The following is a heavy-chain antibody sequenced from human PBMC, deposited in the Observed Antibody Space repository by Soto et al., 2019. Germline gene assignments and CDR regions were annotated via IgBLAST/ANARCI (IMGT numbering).Heavy chain of an antibody. CDR1: GFFISSGNY. CDR3: ARARWHDAFDV. CDR2: IFHGGNT. V-gene: IGHV4-38-2*01. Sequence: XETLYLTCAVSGFFISSGNYWGWIRKPPVKGLEWIGSIFHGGNTYYNPSLKSRVTISVDMSKNQFSLKLNSVTAADTAVYYCARARWHDAFDVWGQGKVVTVSS. D-gene: IGHD4-17*01. J-gene: IGHJ3*01.